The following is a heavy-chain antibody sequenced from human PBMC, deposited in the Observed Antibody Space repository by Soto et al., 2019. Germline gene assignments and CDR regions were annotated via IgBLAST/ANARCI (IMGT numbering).Heavy chain of an antibody. Sequence: QVQLVQSGAEVKKPGSSVKVSCKASGGTFSSYTISWVRQAPGQGLEWMGRIIPILGIANYAQKFQGRVTITGDKSTRTAYMELSSLRSEDTAVYYCASERYCSGGSCYRVKYFDYWGQETLVTVSS. D-gene: IGHD2-15*01. J-gene: IGHJ4*02. CDR1: GGTFSSYT. CDR2: IIPILGIA. V-gene: IGHV1-69*02. CDR3: ASERYCSGGSCYRVKYFDY.